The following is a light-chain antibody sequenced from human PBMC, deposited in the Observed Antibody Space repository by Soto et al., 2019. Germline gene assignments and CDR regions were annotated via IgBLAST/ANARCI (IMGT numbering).Light chain of an antibody. CDR3: QQYRTSPPTWT. Sequence: ELVLTQSPGTLSLSPGDRATLSCRASQSVSSTYLAWYQQRPGQAPRLLIYRSSSRASGIPDRFSGSGSGTDFTLTISRLEPEDFAVYYCQQYRTSPPTWTFGQGTKVEIK. V-gene: IGKV3-20*01. J-gene: IGKJ1*01. CDR1: QSVSSTY. CDR2: RSS.